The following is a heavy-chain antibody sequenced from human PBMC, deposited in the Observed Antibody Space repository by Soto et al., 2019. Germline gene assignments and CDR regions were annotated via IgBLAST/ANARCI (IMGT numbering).Heavy chain of an antibody. CDR2: IYWTDDK. CDR1: GFSLSSGGVG. D-gene: IGHD2-15*01. V-gene: IGHV2-5*01. Sequence: QITLKESGPTLVKPTQTLTLTCTISGFSLSSGGVGVGWIRQPPGKALDWLALIYWTDDKYYSPSLKSRLTITKDTSKNQVVLTMHNIDPADTGTYYCAKVVGAERFDSWGQGTLVTVTS. J-gene: IGHJ4*02. CDR3: AKVVGAERFDS.